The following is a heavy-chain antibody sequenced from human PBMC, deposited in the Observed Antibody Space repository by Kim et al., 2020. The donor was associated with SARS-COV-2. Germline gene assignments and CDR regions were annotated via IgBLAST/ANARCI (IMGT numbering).Heavy chain of an antibody. V-gene: IGHV1-24*01. J-gene: IGHJ4*02. CDR2: FDPEDGET. D-gene: IGHD2-2*02. Sequence: ASVKVSCKVSGYTLTELSMHWVRQAPGKGLEWMGGFDPEDGETIYAQKFQGRVTMTEDTSTDTAYMELSSLRSEDTAVYYCATELTCSSTSCYTLPGWGQGTLATVSS. CDR3: ATELTCSSTSCYTLPG. CDR1: GYTLTELS.